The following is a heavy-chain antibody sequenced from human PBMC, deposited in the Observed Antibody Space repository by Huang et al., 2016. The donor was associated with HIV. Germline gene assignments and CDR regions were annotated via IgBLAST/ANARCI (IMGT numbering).Heavy chain of an antibody. J-gene: IGHJ4*02. V-gene: IGHV3-23*01. CDR3: AKDLVTYDSSGSV. D-gene: IGHD3-22*01. CDR1: GFSFSSSA. Sequence: EVHLLESGGGLVQPGGSLRLSCAASGFSFSSSAMSWVRQAPGRGLEGFSTLSNSASSRHYSDSVRGRFTISRDNSKDTLYLQMNSLRAEDTALYYCAKDLVTYDSSGSVWGQGTLVTVSS. CDR2: LSNSASSR.